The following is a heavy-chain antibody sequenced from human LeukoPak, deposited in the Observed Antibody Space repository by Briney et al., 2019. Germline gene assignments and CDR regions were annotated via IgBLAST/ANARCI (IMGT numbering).Heavy chain of an antibody. V-gene: IGHV3-33*08. D-gene: IGHD2-2*01. CDR2: IWYDGSNK. CDR1: GFTFSSYG. CDR3: ARERGGYCSTTSCPRGTRVAFDI. Sequence: GGSLRLSCAASGFTFSSYGMHWVRQAPGKGLEWVAVIWYDGSNKYYADSVKGRFTISRDNDKNSLYLQMNSLRAEDTAVYYCARERGGYCSTTSCPRGTRVAFDIWGQGTMVTVSS. J-gene: IGHJ3*02.